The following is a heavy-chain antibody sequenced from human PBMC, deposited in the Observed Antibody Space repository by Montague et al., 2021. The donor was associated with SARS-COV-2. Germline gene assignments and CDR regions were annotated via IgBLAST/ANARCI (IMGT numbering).Heavy chain of an antibody. CDR3: ARESDCSSSSCLSFYYYNGMDV. CDR1: GGSISSSNW. CDR2: IHHSGST. D-gene: IGHD2-2*01. J-gene: IGHJ6*02. Sequence: SETLSLTCAVSGGSISSSNWWSWVRQPPGKGLEWIGEIHHSGSTNYNPSLKRRVTMSVDTSKNQFSLRLSSVTAADTAVYFCARESDCSSSSCLSFYYYNGMDVWGQGTTVTVSS. V-gene: IGHV4-4*02.